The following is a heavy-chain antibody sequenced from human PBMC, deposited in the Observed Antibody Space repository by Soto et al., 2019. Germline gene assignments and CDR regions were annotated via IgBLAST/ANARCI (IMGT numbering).Heavy chain of an antibody. CDR2: ISTYNGNT. J-gene: IGHJ4*02. V-gene: IGHV1-18*04. CDR3: ARVMTTFGVVSKGPDH. CDR1: GYPFTTYG. D-gene: IGHD3-3*01. Sequence: AAVKGPCKASGYPFTTYGITGVRPAPGQGLEWMGWISTYNGNTNYAQSLQGRVTMTRETSSTTAYMELRSLRSDDTAVYYCARVMTTFGVVSKGPDHWGQGTLVTVSS.